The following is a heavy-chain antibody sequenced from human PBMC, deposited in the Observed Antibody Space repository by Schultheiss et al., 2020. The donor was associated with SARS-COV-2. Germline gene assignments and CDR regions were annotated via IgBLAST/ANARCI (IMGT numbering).Heavy chain of an antibody. V-gene: IGHV4-4*02. D-gene: IGHD2-2*01. CDR3: ARETHTSHAPFDYYYYGMDF. Sequence: GSLRLSCAASGFTVSSNYMSWVRQAPGKGLEWIGEIYHSGSTNYNPSLKSRVTISVDTSKNQFSLKLSSVTAADTAVYYCARETHTSHAPFDYYYYGMDFWGQGTTVTVSS. CDR1: GFTVSSNY. CDR2: IYHSGST. J-gene: IGHJ6*02.